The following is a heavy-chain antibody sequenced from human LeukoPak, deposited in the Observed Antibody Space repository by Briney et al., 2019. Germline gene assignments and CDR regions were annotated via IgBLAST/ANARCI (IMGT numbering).Heavy chain of an antibody. CDR3: ASFEVAAAGTSSY. CDR1: GGSISSYY. Sequence: ASETLSLTCTVSGGSISSYYWSWIRQPPGKGLEWIGYIYYSGGTNYNPSLKSRVTISVDTSKNQFSLKLSSVTAADTAVYCCASFEVAAAGTSSYWGQGTLVTVSS. V-gene: IGHV4-59*01. D-gene: IGHD6-13*01. CDR2: IYYSGGT. J-gene: IGHJ4*02.